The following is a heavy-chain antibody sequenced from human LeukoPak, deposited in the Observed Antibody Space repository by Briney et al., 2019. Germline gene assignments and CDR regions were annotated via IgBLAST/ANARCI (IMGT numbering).Heavy chain of an antibody. CDR1: GFTFDDYA. V-gene: IGHV3-9*01. CDR3: ATSPSIAAAVSRFDP. CDR2: ISWNSGSI. D-gene: IGHD6-13*01. J-gene: IGHJ5*02. Sequence: GGSLRLSCAASGFTFDDYAMHWVRQAPGKGLEWVSGISWNSGSIGYADSVKGRFTISRDNAKNSLYLQMNSLRAEDTALYYCATSPSIAAAVSRFDPWGQGTLVTVSS.